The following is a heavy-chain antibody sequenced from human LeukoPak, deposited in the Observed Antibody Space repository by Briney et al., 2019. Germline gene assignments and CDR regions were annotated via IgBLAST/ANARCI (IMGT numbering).Heavy chain of an antibody. V-gene: IGHV3-48*02. CDR3: ARDVGDYYDSSGYYSDY. Sequence: PGGSLRLSCAASGFTFSSYSMNWVRQAPGKGLEWVSYISSSSSTIYYADSVKGRFTISRDNAKNSLYLQMNSLRDEDTAVYYCARDVGDYYDSSGYYSDYWGQGTLVTVSS. CDR2: ISSSSSTI. J-gene: IGHJ4*02. CDR1: GFTFSSYS. D-gene: IGHD3-22*01.